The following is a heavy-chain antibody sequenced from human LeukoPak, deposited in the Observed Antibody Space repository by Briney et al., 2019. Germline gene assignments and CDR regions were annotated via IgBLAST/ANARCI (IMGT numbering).Heavy chain of an antibody. CDR3: ARESPDYGDYFVGPFDP. D-gene: IGHD4-17*01. V-gene: IGHV3-48*03. J-gene: IGHJ5*02. CDR2: ISTSSRTI. Sequence: PGGSLRLSCAASGFTFSTYEMTWVRQAPGKGLEWVSYISTSSRTIYYADSVKGRFTISRDNAKNSLYLQMNSLRAEDTAVYYCARESPDYGDYFVGPFDPWGQGTLVTVSS. CDR1: GFTFSTYE.